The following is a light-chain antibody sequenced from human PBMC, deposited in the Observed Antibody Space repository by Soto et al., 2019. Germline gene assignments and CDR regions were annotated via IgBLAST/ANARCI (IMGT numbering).Light chain of an antibody. CDR1: QGIDSN. Sequence: IRLTPSPSSLSASVGDRVTLTCRASQGIDSNLAWYQQKPGKAPKLLIYAASTLQSGVPSRFSGSGSGTDFTLTISSLQPEDFATYYCQQLNGYPLTFGQGTRLENK. CDR3: QQLNGYPLT. V-gene: IGKV1-9*01. J-gene: IGKJ5*01. CDR2: AAS.